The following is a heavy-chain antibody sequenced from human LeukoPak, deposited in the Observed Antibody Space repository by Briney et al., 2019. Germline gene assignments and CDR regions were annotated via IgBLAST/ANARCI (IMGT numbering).Heavy chain of an antibody. CDR1: GGTFSSYA. CDR2: IIPIFGTA. Sequence: SVKVSCKASGGTFSSYAISWVRQAPGQGLEWMGGIIPIFGTANYAQKFQGRVTITADESTSTAYMELSSLRSEDTAVYYCAGPLMTTVTGGAFDIWGQGTMVTVSS. J-gene: IGHJ3*02. D-gene: IGHD4-11*01. CDR3: AGPLMTTVTGGAFDI. V-gene: IGHV1-69*13.